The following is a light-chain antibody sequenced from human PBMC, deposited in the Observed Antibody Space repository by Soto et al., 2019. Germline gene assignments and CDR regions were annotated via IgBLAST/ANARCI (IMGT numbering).Light chain of an antibody. J-gene: IGLJ2*01. Sequence: QSALTQPASVSGSPGQSITISCTGTSSDVGGYNYVSWYQQHPGKAPKLMIYEVSNRPSGVSNRFSGSKSGNTASLTISGLQAEGEADYYCSSYTSSSTPYVVFGGGTQLTVL. V-gene: IGLV2-14*01. CDR2: EVS. CDR1: SSDVGGYNY. CDR3: SSYTSSSTPYVV.